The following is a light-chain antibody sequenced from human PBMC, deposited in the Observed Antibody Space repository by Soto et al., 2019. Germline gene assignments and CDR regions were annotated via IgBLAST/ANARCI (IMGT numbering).Light chain of an antibody. CDR1: SSNIGAGYD. J-gene: IGLJ1*01. V-gene: IGLV1-40*01. CDR2: GTT. CDR3: QSYDSGLIGYV. Sequence: QSVLTQPPSVSGAPGQTVTISCAGTSSNIGAGYDVHWYQQLSGRAPKLVMYGTTYRPSGVPDRFSGSKSGTSASLAITALPAEDEADYYCQSYDSGLIGYVFGTGTKLTVL.